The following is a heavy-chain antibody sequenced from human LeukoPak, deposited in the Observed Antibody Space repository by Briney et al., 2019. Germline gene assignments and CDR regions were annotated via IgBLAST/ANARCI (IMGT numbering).Heavy chain of an antibody. D-gene: IGHD2-2*03. Sequence: GESLKISCKGSGYSFTSYWIGWVRQMPGKGLEWMGIIYPGDSDTRYSPSFQGQVTISADKSISTAYLQWSSLKASDTAMYYCARLIGYCSSTSCYANYFDYWGQGTLVTVSS. CDR3: ARLIGYCSSTSCYANYFDY. J-gene: IGHJ4*02. CDR2: IYPGDSDT. V-gene: IGHV5-51*01. CDR1: GYSFTSYW.